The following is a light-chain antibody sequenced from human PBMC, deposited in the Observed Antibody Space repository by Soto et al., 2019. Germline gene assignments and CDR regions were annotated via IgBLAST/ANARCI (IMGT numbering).Light chain of an antibody. CDR3: TQALQTAWP. CDR2: LGS. V-gene: IGKV2-28*01. Sequence: DIVMTQSPLSLPVTPGEPASISCRSSQSLLHSNGYNYLDWYLPKPGQSPQLLIYLGSNRASGAPDRFSGSGSGTALTLKISRVEADDAGVYYCTQALQTAWPVGQGTKVDIK. CDR1: QSLLHSNGYNY. J-gene: IGKJ1*01.